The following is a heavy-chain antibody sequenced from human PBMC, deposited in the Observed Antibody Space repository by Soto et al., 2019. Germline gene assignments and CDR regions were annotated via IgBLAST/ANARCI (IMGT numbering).Heavy chain of an antibody. CDR3: ARDKGSIVVVVAAIYGMDV. CDR1: GFTSSSYA. CDR2: ISYDGSNK. Sequence: GGSLRLSCAASGFTSSSYAMHWVRQAPGKGLEWVAVISYDGSNKYYADSVKGRFTISRDNSKNTLYLQMNSLRAEDTAVYYCARDKGSIVVVVAAIYGMDVWGQGTTVTVSS. J-gene: IGHJ6*02. V-gene: IGHV3-30-3*01. D-gene: IGHD2-15*01.